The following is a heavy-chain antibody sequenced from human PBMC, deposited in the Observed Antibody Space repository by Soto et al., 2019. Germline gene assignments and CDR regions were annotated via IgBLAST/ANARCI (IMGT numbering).Heavy chain of an antibody. CDR3: TETRSWGNY. CDR1: GFTFSGSA. CDR2: IRSKANSYAT. J-gene: IGHJ4*02. Sequence: EVQLVESGGGLVQPGGSLKLSCAASGFTFSGSAMHWVRQASGKGLEWVGRIRSKANSYATAYAASVKGRFTISRDDSKDTAYVQMNSVKAEDTAVYYCTETRSWGNYWGQGTVVTVSS. V-gene: IGHV3-73*02. D-gene: IGHD3-16*01.